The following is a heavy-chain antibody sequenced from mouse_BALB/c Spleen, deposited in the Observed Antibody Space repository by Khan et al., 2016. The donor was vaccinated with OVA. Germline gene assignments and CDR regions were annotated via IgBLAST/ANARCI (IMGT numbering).Heavy chain of an antibody. Sequence: QVQLQQSGAEVVKSGASVKLSCKASGYTFTSYDLNWVRQRPEQGLEWIGWIFPGDGTTKYNEKFKGKATLTTDKSSSTAYIQLSRLTSEDSAVYCCARRRGSMDYWGQGTSVTVSS. CDR3: ARRRGSMDY. J-gene: IGHJ4*01. CDR2: IFPGDGTT. V-gene: IGHV1S56*01. CDR1: GYTFTSYD.